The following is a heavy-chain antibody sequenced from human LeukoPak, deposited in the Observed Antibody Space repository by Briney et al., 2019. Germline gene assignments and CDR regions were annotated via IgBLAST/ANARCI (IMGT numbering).Heavy chain of an antibody. CDR3: AREGGSGSYYNAFWFDP. V-gene: IGHV4-34*01. D-gene: IGHD3-10*01. Sequence: SETLSLTCAVYGGSFSGYYWSWIRQPPGKGLEWIGEINHSGSTNYNPSLKSRVTISVDTSKNQFSLKLSSVTAADTAVYYCAREGGSGSYYNAFWFDPWGQGTLVTVSS. CDR1: GGSFSGYY. J-gene: IGHJ5*02. CDR2: INHSGST.